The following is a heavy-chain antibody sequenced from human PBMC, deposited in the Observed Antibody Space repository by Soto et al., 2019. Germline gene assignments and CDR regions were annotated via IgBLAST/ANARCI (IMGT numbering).Heavy chain of an antibody. D-gene: IGHD3-22*01. Sequence: SETLSLACSVSGASVSGSAYYWGWIHQPPGKGLEWVGSIHYSGITHYNPSLKSRATISVDTSQNQFSLKLSSVTAADTAVYYCARRAHGYPTNWFDPWGQGTLVTVSS. CDR3: ARRAHGYPTNWFDP. CDR1: GASVSGSAYY. CDR2: IHYSGIT. V-gene: IGHV4-39*01. J-gene: IGHJ5*02.